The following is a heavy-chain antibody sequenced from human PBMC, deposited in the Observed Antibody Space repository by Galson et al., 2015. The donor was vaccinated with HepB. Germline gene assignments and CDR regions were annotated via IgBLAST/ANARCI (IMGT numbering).Heavy chain of an antibody. J-gene: IGHJ4*02. CDR2: IYSSGST. Sequence: ETLSLTCSVSGGSISGYYWSWIRRPPGKGLEWIGRIYSSGSTNYSPSLKSRVTISVDTSKNQFSLKVSSVTAADTAVYYCARGYGESGGTSDYWGQGTLVTVSS. CDR3: ARGYGESGGTSDY. V-gene: IGHV4-59*01. CDR1: GGSISGYY. D-gene: IGHD2-15*01.